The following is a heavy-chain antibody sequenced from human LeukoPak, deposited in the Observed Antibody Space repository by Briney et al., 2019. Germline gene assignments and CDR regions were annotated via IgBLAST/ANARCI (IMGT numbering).Heavy chain of an antibody. CDR1: GGTFSSYV. V-gene: IGHV1-69*01. Sequence: SVKVSCKASGGTFSSYVINWVRQAPGQGLEWMGGILPIFGTAIYAQHFQGRLTITADESTNSAYMELNRLRSDDTAVFYCARISLGAIWGYYYGMDVWGQGTTVTVSS. CDR2: ILPIFGTA. CDR3: ARISLGAIWGYYYGMDV. D-gene: IGHD1-26*01. J-gene: IGHJ6*02.